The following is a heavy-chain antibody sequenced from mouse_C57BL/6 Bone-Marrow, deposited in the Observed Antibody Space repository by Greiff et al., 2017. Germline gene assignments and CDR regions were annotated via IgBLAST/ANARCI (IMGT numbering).Heavy chain of an antibody. D-gene: IGHD1-1*01. CDR3: ARSIYGSSYVDY. V-gene: IGHV1-63*01. CDR1: GYTFTNYW. Sequence: VKLQESGAELVRPGTSVKMSCKASGYTFTNYWIGWAKQRPGHGLEWIGDIYPGGGYTNYNEKFKGKATLTADKSSSTAYMQFSSLTSEDSAIYYCARSIYGSSYVDYWGQGTTLTVSS. J-gene: IGHJ2*01. CDR2: IYPGGGYT.